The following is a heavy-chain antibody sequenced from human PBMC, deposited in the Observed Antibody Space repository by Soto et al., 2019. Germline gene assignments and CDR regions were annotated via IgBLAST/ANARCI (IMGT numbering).Heavy chain of an antibody. Sequence: GGSLRLSCAASGFTFSGSAMHWVRQASGKGLEWVGRIRSKANSYATAYAASVKGRFTISRDDSKNTAYLQMNSLKTEDTAVYYCTRHVDIVATLNEDDAFDIWGQGTMVTVSS. CDR2: IRSKANSYAT. CDR3: TRHVDIVATLNEDDAFDI. D-gene: IGHD5-12*01. J-gene: IGHJ3*02. CDR1: GFTFSGSA. V-gene: IGHV3-73*01.